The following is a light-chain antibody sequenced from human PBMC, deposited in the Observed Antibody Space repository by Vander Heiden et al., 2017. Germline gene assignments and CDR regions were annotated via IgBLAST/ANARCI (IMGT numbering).Light chain of an antibody. Sequence: DSVMTQPPDSLAVSLGERATINCKSSQSVLYSSNNKNYLAWYQQKPGQPPKLLIYWASTRESGVPDRFSGSGSGTDFTLTISSLQAEDVAVYYCQQYYSTSYTFGQGTKLEIK. CDR1: QSVLYSSNNKNY. V-gene: IGKV4-1*01. CDR3: QQYYSTSYT. CDR2: WAS. J-gene: IGKJ2*01.